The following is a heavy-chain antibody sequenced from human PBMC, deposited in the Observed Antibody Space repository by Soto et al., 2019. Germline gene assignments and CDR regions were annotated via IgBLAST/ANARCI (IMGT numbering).Heavy chain of an antibody. CDR2: TYYRSKWYN. V-gene: IGHV6-1*01. Sequence: SQTLSLTCASSGDSVSSNSAAWNWIRQSPSRCLEWLGRTYYRSKWYNDYAVSVKSRITINPDTSKNQISLQLNSVTPEDTAVYYCAYCRDIYGAFCAHFDYWGLGSLVTVSS. J-gene: IGHJ4*02. CDR1: GDSVSSNSAA. D-gene: IGHD5-12*01. CDR3: AYCRDIYGAFCAHFDY.